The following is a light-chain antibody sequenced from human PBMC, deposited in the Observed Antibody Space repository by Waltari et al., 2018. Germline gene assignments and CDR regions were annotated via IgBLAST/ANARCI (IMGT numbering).Light chain of an antibody. CDR3: QQLNSHPPYT. CDR2: AAS. V-gene: IGKV1-9*01. CDR1: QGISTE. J-gene: IGKJ2*01. Sequence: IQLTQSPSSLSASVGDRVTTTCRASQGISTELAWYQQKPGRAPNLLIYAASTLQSGLPSRFSGRGSGTDFTLTISSLQPEDFATYYCQQLNSHPPYTFGQGTKLEIK.